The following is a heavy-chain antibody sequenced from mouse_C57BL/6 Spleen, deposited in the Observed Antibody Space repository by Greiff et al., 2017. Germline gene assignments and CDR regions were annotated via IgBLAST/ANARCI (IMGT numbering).Heavy chain of an antibody. CDR2: INPNNGDT. CDR3: ARSWYEYVLDY. J-gene: IGHJ2*02. CDR1: GYTFTGYT. V-gene: IGHV1-18*01. Sequence: VQLQQSGPELAKPGASVKISCKASGYTFTGYTMDWVKQRPGKGLEWIGDINPNNGDTNYNQKFKGKATLTADKSSSTAYMGLRSLTSEDSAVYYCARSWYEYVLDYWGQGTSVTVSS. D-gene: IGHD2-14*01.